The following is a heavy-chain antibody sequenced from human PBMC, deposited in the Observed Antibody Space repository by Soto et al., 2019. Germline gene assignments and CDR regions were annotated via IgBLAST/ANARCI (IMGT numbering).Heavy chain of an antibody. D-gene: IGHD2-2*01. J-gene: IGHJ4*02. Sequence: PGGSLRLSCAASGFKLSSFVMSWVRQAPGKGLQWVAGISSSGGSTYYADSVKGRFTISRDNSNNAVYLQMNSLGAEDTAIYYCAKDPDIVLVTGFDYWGQGALVTVSS. CDR1: GFKLSSFV. CDR3: AKDPDIVLVTGFDY. V-gene: IGHV3-23*01. CDR2: ISSSGGST.